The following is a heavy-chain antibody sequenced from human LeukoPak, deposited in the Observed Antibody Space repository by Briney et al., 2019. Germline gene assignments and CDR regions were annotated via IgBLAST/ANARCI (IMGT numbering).Heavy chain of an antibody. Sequence: PSETLSLTCTVSGGSISSYYWSWIRQPPGKGLEWIGYIYYSGSTNYNPSLKSRVSISVDPSKNQFSLKLSSVTAADTAVYYCARDHYYDSSGYYWTDAFDIWGQGTMVTVSS. V-gene: IGHV4-59*01. CDR1: GGSISSYY. D-gene: IGHD3-22*01. CDR2: IYYSGST. J-gene: IGHJ3*02. CDR3: ARDHYYDSSGYYWTDAFDI.